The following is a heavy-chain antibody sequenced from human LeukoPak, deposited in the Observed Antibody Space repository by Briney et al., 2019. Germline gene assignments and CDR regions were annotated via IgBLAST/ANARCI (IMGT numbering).Heavy chain of an antibody. Sequence: SETLSLTCTVSGGSISSSSYDWGWIRQPPGKGLEWIGSIYYSGSTYYNPSLKSRVTISVDTSKNQFSLKLSSVIAADKTVYYCARHEGAAAADADYFDYWGQGTLVTVSS. D-gene: IGHD6-13*01. CDR3: ARHEGAAAADADYFDY. CDR2: IYYSGST. J-gene: IGHJ4*02. V-gene: IGHV4-39*01. CDR1: GGSISSSSYD.